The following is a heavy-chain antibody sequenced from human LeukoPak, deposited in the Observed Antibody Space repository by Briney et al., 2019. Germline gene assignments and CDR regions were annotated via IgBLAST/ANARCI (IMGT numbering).Heavy chain of an antibody. CDR1: GYTFTSYG. CDR3: ARGPPGYWFDP. J-gene: IGHJ5*02. Sequence: GASVKVSCKASGYTFTSYGISWVRQAPGQGLEWMGGIIPIFGTANYAQKFQGRVTITTDESTSTAYMELSSLRSEDTAVYYCARGPPGYWFDPWGQGTLVTVSS. CDR2: IIPIFGTA. D-gene: IGHD3-10*01. V-gene: IGHV1-69*05.